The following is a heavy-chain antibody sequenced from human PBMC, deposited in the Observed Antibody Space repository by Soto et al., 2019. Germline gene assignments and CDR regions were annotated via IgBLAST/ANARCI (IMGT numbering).Heavy chain of an antibody. Sequence: GGSLRLSCEASGFTFKNYWMHWVRQAPGKGLVWVSRINSDGSNRRYADSVQGRFTISRDNAKNTLFLQMNSLRAADTAVYFCARRCNLPNCYGMDVSGQGTTVT. CDR3: ARRCNLPNCYGMDV. CDR2: INSDGSNR. CDR1: GFTFKNYW. J-gene: IGHJ6*02. V-gene: IGHV3-74*01.